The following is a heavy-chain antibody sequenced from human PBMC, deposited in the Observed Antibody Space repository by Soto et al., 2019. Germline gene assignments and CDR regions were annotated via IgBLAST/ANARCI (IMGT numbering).Heavy chain of an antibody. D-gene: IGHD1-26*01. Sequence: GGSLRLSCAASGFTFSSYSMNWVRQAPEKGLEWVSSISSSSSYIYYADSVKGRFTISRDNAKNSLYLQMNSLRAEDTAVYYCARGSGSYGMDVWGQGTMVTVSS. CDR1: GFTFSSYS. CDR2: ISSSSSYI. J-gene: IGHJ6*02. CDR3: ARGSGSYGMDV. V-gene: IGHV3-21*01.